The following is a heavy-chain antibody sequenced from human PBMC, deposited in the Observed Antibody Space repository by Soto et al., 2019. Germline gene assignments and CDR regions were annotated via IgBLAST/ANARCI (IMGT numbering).Heavy chain of an antibody. D-gene: IGHD2-21*01. CDR1: GGSFSGYD. J-gene: IGHJ4*02. V-gene: IGHV4-34*01. Sequence: QVQLQQWGAGLLKPSETLSLTCAVDGGSFSGYDWTWIRQPPGTGLEWIGEINHSGSSNYNPSLKSRVTISVDTSKNKFSLKLTSVPAADTAVYYCARDKIAGIFDYWGQGTLVTVSS. CDR2: INHSGSS. CDR3: ARDKIAGIFDY.